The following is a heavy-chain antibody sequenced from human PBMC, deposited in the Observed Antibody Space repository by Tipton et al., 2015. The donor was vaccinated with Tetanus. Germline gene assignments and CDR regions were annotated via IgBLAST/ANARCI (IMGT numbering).Heavy chain of an antibody. CDR1: GFTLTTYS. Sequence: SLRLSCAASGFTLTTYSINWFRQAPGKGLEWVANIDQAGSDKYYVDSVKGRFTISRDNAKNSLFLQMNSLRAEDTAVYYCARRTNSGHVYNPLDLWGQGTMVTVSP. CDR2: IDQAGSDK. J-gene: IGHJ3*01. CDR3: ARRTNSGHVYNPLDL. V-gene: IGHV3-7*01. D-gene: IGHD5-24*01.